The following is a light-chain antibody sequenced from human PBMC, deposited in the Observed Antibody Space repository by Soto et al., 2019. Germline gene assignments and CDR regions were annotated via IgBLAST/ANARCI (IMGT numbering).Light chain of an antibody. CDR2: AVS. V-gene: IGKV3-15*01. Sequence: ETVMTQSPATLSVSPGERATLSCRASQSVASNLAWYQQKPGQAPKLLIYAVSTRATGVPDRFIGRGSGTGFTLTISSVQSEDFAFYFCQQYNSWPYTFGQGTKLEIK. CDR1: QSVASN. J-gene: IGKJ2*01. CDR3: QQYNSWPYT.